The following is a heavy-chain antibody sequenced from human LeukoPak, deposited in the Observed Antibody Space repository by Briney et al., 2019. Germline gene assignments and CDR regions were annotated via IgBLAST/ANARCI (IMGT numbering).Heavy chain of an antibody. D-gene: IGHD1-26*01. CDR2: INPNSGGT. J-gene: IGHJ3*02. V-gene: IGHV1-2*02. Sequence: GASVKVSCKGPGYTFTGYYMHWVRQAPGQGLEWMGWINPNSGGTNYAQKFQGRVTMTRETSISTAYMELSRLRSDDTAVYYCARGYEEWELLLGAFDIWGQGTMVTVSS. CDR1: GYTFTGYY. CDR3: ARGYEEWELLLGAFDI.